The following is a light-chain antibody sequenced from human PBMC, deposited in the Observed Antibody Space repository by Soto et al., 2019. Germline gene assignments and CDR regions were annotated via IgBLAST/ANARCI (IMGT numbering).Light chain of an antibody. V-gene: IGKV1-9*01. CDR1: QGINSY. J-gene: IGKJ5*01. Sequence: DIQMTQSPSFLSASVGDRVTSTCRASQGINSYLAWYQQKPGKAPKLLIYAASTLRSGVPSRFSGSGSGTEFTLTISSLQPEDFATYYCQQLNSYPITFGQGTRLEIK. CDR3: QQLNSYPIT. CDR2: AAS.